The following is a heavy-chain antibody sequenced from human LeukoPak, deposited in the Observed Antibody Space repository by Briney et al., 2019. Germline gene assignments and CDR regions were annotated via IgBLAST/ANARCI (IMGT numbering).Heavy chain of an antibody. CDR1: GFTFNSYG. D-gene: IGHD3-10*01. CDR2: IRFDGSNN. J-gene: IGHJ6*03. Sequence: GGSLRLSCAASGFTFNSYGIHWVRQAPGKGLEWVAFIRFDGSNNYYADSVKGRFTISRDNSKDTLYLQMNSLRPEDTAIYYCAKSYYTSGVGYYYTEVWGKGTTVTISS. CDR3: AKSYYTSGVGYYYTEV. V-gene: IGHV3-30*02.